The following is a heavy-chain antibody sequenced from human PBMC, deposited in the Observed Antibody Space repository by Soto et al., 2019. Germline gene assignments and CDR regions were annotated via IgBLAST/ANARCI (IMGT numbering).Heavy chain of an antibody. J-gene: IGHJ4*02. D-gene: IGHD6-19*01. CDR3: ARFFGSGFDY. V-gene: IGHV3-48*02. CDR1: GFTFSTDS. Sequence: EVQLVESGGGLVQPGGSLRLSCVASGFTFSTDSMNWVRQAPGKGLDWVAHISNSGPTRYYADSVKGRFTISRDKAKTSLYLQMDSLRNEDTAVYYCARFFGSGFDYWGQGTLVTVSS. CDR2: ISNSGPTR.